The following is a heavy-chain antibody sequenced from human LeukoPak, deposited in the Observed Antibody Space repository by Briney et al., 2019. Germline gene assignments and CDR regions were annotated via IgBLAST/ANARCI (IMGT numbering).Heavy chain of an antibody. V-gene: IGHV3-23*01. Sequence: GGSLRLSCAASGFTFSVYSMNWVRQAPGKGLEWVSAISGSGGSTYYADSVKGRFTISRDNSKNTLYLQMNSLRAEDTAIYYCARDERLLSFLKWGQGTLVTVSS. CDR2: ISGSGGST. CDR1: GFTFSVYS. CDR3: ARDERLLSFLK. J-gene: IGHJ4*02. D-gene: IGHD3-3*01.